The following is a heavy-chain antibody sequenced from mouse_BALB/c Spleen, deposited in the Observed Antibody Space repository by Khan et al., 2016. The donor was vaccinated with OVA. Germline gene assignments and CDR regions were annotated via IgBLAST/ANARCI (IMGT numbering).Heavy chain of an antibody. D-gene: IGHD1-1*01. CDR1: GYSITSDYA. J-gene: IGHJ2*01. V-gene: IGHV3-2*02. CDR2: ISYSGNT. CDR3: ARIYGGDFDY. Sequence: EVKLVESGPGLVKPSQSLSLTCTVTGYSITSDYAWNWIRQFPGNKLEWMGHISYSGNTKYNPSLKSRISITRDTSKNQFFLQLNSVTTEDTATYYCARIYGGDFDYWGQGTTLTVSS.